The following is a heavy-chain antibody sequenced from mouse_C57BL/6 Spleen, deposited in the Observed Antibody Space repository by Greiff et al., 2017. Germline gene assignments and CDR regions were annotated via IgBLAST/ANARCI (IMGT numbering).Heavy chain of an antibody. D-gene: IGHD1-1*02. J-gene: IGHJ2*01. CDR2: IHPHSGST. Sequence: QVHVKQPGAELVKPGASVKLSCKASGYTFTSYWMHWVKQRPGQGLEWIGMIHPHSGSTNYNEKFKSKATLTVDKSSSPAYMQLSSLTSEDSAVYYCAKESYGAFDYWGQGTTLTVSS. CDR1: GYTFTSYW. CDR3: AKESYGAFDY. V-gene: IGHV1-64*01.